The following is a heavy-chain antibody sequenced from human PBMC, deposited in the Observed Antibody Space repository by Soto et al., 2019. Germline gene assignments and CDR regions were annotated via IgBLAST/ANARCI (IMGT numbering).Heavy chain of an antibody. D-gene: IGHD2-15*01. CDR1: GFTFSSYW. V-gene: IGHV3-74*01. J-gene: IGHJ4*02. CDR3: VRTILVVAAATREDY. CDR2: INSDGSST. Sequence: EVQLVESGGGLVQPGESLRLSCAASGFTFSSYWMHWVRQAPGKGLVWVSRINSDGSSTSYAGSVKGRFTISRDNAKNTPYLQMNSLRAEDTAVYYCVRTILVVAAATREDYWGQGTLVTVSS.